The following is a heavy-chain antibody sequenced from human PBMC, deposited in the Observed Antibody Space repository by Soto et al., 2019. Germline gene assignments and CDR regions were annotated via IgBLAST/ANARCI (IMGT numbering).Heavy chain of an antibody. CDR3: ARVSKQGARLDC. Sequence: QVELQESGPGLVKPSQTLSLTCTVSGAAISSGGHYWTWIRQHPGKGLGWLGYIDYSGTTYYNPSLKSRVTISRDTSKNQFSLRLSSVTAADTAVFYCARVSKQGARLDCWGQGTLVTVAA. CDR1: GAAISSGGHY. J-gene: IGHJ4*02. CDR2: IDYSGTT. V-gene: IGHV4-31*03. D-gene: IGHD2-21*02.